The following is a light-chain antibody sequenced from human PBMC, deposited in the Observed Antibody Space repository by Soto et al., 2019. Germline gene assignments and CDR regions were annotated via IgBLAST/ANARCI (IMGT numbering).Light chain of an antibody. Sequence: EVVMTQSPATLSVSPGERATLSCRASQSVGSNLAWYQQKPGQAPRLLIYAASTRAKGIPDRFSGSGSGTEFTLAIGSLQSEDFAVYYCQQYNNWPPLTFGGGPKVDI. CDR3: QQYNNWPPLT. J-gene: IGKJ4*01. CDR1: QSVGSN. V-gene: IGKV3-15*01. CDR2: AAS.